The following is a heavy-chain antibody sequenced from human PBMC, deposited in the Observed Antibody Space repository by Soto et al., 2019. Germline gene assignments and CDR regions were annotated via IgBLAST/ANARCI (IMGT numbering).Heavy chain of an antibody. J-gene: IGHJ4*02. CDR2: IYPGDSDT. Sequence: PGESLKISCKGSGYSFTNYWIVWVRQMPGKGLEWMGIIYPGDSDTRYSPSFQGQVTISADKSINTAYLQWSSLKASDTAMYYCARPRTTGTTHFDYWGQGTLVTAPQ. D-gene: IGHD1-1*01. V-gene: IGHV5-51*01. CDR3: ARPRTTGTTHFDY. CDR1: GYSFTNYW.